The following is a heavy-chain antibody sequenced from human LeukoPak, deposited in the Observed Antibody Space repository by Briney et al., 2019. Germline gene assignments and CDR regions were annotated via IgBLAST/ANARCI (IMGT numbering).Heavy chain of an antibody. D-gene: IGHD3-16*01. CDR1: GFTFSSYA. CDR3: AKDLSYSLYFDY. CDR2: ISGSGGRT. V-gene: IGHV3-23*01. J-gene: IGHJ4*02. Sequence: GGSLRLSCAASGFTFSSYAMSWVRQAPGKGLEWVSAISGSGGRTYYADSVKGRFTISRDNSKNTLSLQMNSLRAEDTAVYYCAKDLSYSLYFDYWGQGTLVTVSS.